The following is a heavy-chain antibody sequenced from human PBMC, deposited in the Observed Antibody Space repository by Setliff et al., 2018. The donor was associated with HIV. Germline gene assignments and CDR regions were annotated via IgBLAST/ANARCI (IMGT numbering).Heavy chain of an antibody. CDR2: IFISGIT. Sequence: SETLSLTCTVSGDSISSYYWTWIRQPPGKGLEWIGYIFISGITNYNPSLKSRVTISVYSSKNQFSLHLSSVTAADTAVYYCARGMIWGAYYYYMDVWGTGTTVTVSS. D-gene: IGHD3-16*01. CDR3: ARGMIWGAYYYYMDV. CDR1: GDSISSYY. V-gene: IGHV4-4*08. J-gene: IGHJ6*03.